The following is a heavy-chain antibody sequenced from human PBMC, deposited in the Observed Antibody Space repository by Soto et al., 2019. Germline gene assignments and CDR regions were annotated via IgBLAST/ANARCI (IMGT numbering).Heavy chain of an antibody. D-gene: IGHD6-13*01. Sequence: GGSLRLSCAASGFTFSSYSMTWVRQAPGKGLEWVSYISSSSSTIYYADSVKGRFTISRDNAKNSLYLQMNSLRDEDTAVYYCARDRSSSWYDEGNWFDPWGQGTLVTVSS. CDR1: GFTFSSYS. V-gene: IGHV3-48*02. J-gene: IGHJ5*02. CDR2: ISSSSSTI. CDR3: ARDRSSSWYDEGNWFDP.